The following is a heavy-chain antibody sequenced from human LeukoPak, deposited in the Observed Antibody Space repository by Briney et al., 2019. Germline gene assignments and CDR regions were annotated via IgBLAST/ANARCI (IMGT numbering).Heavy chain of an antibody. V-gene: IGHV3-7*04. D-gene: IGHD4-17*01. J-gene: IGHJ6*02. CDR3: ARDPYGNYGMDV. Sequence: LPGGSLRLSCAASGFTFSSYLMTWVRQAPGKGLEWVANIKQDGSEKYYVDSVKGRFTISRDNGKNSLYLQMNSLRAEDTAVYYCARDPYGNYGMDVWGQGTTVTVSS. CDR2: IKQDGSEK. CDR1: GFTFSSYL.